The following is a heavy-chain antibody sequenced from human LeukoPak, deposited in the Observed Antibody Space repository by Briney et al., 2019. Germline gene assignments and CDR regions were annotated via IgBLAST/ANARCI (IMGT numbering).Heavy chain of an antibody. D-gene: IGHD3-22*01. J-gene: IGHJ4*02. CDR1: GGSISSYY. CDR3: ARLLYYYDSSGYYLFDY. V-gene: IGHV4-59*08. CDR2: IYYSGST. Sequence: SETLSLTCTVSGGSISSYYWSLIRQPAGKGLEWIGYIYYSGSTNYNPSLKSRVTISVDTSKNQFSLKLSSVTAADTAVYYCARLLYYYDSSGYYLFDYWGQGTLVTVSS.